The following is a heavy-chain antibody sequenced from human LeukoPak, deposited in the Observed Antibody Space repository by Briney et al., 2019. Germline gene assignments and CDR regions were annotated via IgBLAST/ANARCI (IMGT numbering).Heavy chain of an antibody. CDR2: MSGSGDST. CDR3: VKVDA. J-gene: IGHJ4*02. Sequence: GGSLRLSCAASGFTFSNYAMSWVRQAPGKGLEWVSVMSGSGDSTNYADSVKGRFTISRDNSKNTLYLQMDSLSAEDTAVYYCVKVDAWGQGTLVTVSS. D-gene: IGHD2-8*01. CDR1: GFTFSNYA. V-gene: IGHV3-23*01.